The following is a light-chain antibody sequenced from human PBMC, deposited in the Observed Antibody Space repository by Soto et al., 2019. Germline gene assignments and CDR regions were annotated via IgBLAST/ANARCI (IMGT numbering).Light chain of an antibody. CDR1: SSDVGGYNY. CDR2: DVN. CDR3: SSYTSIITVV. J-gene: IGLJ2*01. V-gene: IGLV2-14*01. Sequence: QSVLTQPGSVSGSPGQSITISCTGTSSDVGGYNYVSWYQHHPGKAPKLLIYDVNNRPSGVSDRFSGSKSGNTASLTISGLQTEDEADYYCSSYTSIITVVFGGGTKLTVL.